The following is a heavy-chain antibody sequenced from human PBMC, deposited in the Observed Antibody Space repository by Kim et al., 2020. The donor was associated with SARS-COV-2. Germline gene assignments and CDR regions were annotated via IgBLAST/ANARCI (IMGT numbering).Heavy chain of an antibody. V-gene: IGHV4-39*07. Sequence: SETLSLTCTVSGGSINNSTYYWGWIRQPPGKGLEWIGSIYKSGSTYYNPSLNSRVTISVDTSKNQFSLKLGSVTAADTAVYYCARDHRRLDSHTSNWYYGPYYFDYWGRGTLVTVSS. J-gene: IGHJ4*02. D-gene: IGHD6-13*01. CDR3: ARDHRRLDSHTSNWYYGPYYFDY. CDR2: IYKSGST. CDR1: GGSINNSTYY.